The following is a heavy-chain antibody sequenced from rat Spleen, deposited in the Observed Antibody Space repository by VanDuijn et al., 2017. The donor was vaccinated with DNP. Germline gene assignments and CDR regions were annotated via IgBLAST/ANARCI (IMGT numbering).Heavy chain of an antibody. Sequence: QVQLKESGPGLVQPSQTLSLTCTVSGFSLITNSVHWVRQPPGKGLEWVGAIWSGGSTDYNSALKSRLSISRDTSKSQVFLKMNSVQTEDTAMYFCARTRRYYYDGSYYPYYAMDAWGQGTSVTVSS. CDR3: ARTRRYYYDGSYYPYYAMDA. V-gene: IGHV2-1*01. CDR1: GFSLITNS. D-gene: IGHD1-12*02. CDR2: IWSGGST. J-gene: IGHJ4*01.